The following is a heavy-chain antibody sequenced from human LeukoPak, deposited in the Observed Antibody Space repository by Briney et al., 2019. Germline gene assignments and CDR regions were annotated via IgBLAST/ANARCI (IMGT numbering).Heavy chain of an antibody. D-gene: IGHD3-16*02. CDR3: AKEGGYGELSSYFDY. CDR1: GFTFSSYG. Sequence: HPGGSLRLSCAASGFTFSSYGMSWVRQAPGKGLEWVSAISGSGGSTYYADSVKGRFTISRDNSKNTLYLQMNSLRAEDTAVYYCAKEGGYGELSSYFDYWGQGTLVTVSS. J-gene: IGHJ4*02. CDR2: ISGSGGST. V-gene: IGHV3-23*01.